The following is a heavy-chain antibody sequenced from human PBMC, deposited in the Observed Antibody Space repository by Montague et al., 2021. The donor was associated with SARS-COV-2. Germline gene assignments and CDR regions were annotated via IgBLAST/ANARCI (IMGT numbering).Heavy chain of an antibody. Sequence: SLRLSCAASGFIFGSYAMHWVRQAPGKGLEYVSAISSNGGSTYYANSVKGRFTISRDNSKNTLYLQMGSLRAEDMAVYYCARDGSGFWSGFHYYYYMDVWGKGTTVTVSS. CDR1: GFIFGSYA. V-gene: IGHV3-64*01. CDR2: ISSNGGST. CDR3: ARDGSGFWSGFHYYYYMDV. D-gene: IGHD3-3*01. J-gene: IGHJ6*03.